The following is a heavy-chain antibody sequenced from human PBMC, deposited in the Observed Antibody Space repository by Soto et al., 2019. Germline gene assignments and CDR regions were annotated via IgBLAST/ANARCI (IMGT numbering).Heavy chain of an antibody. CDR2: LSSDGFGA. D-gene: IGHD3-16*01. CDR3: ARDLGGPDY. CDR1: GFSLSPYW. J-gene: IGHJ4*02. Sequence: EVHLEESGGGLVQPGGSLRLSCAASGFSLSPYWMHWVRQVPGRGLEWVARLSSDGFGAAYADSVKGRFFISRDIARNTLSLQMNSLKADDTAVYYCARDLGGPDYWGRGTSVTVSS. V-gene: IGHV3-74*03.